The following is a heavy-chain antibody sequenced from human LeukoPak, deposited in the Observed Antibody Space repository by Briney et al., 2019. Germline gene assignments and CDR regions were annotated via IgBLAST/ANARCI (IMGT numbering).Heavy chain of an antibody. CDR2: ISSSSSYI. CDR1: GFTVRSNY. J-gene: IGHJ4*02. D-gene: IGHD4-23*01. CDR3: ARERRGYGGNSPGDY. Sequence: GGSLRLSCAVSGFTVRSNYMNWVRQAPGKGLEWVSSISSSSSYIYYADSVKGRFTISRDNAKNSLYLQMNSLRAEDTAVYYCARERRGYGGNSPGDYWGQGTLVTVSS. V-gene: IGHV3-21*01.